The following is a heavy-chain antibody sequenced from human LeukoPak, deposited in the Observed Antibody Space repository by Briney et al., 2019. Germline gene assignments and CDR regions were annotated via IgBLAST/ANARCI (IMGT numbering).Heavy chain of an antibody. CDR1: GYTFTGYY. CDR2: INPNSGGT. J-gene: IGHJ6*04. Sequence: ASVKVSCKASGYTFTGYYMHWVRQAPGQGLEWMGWINPNSGGTNYAQKFQGRVTMTRDTSISTAYMELSRLRSDDTAVYYCARVESYYYGMDVWGKGTTVTVSS. D-gene: IGHD5-24*01. V-gene: IGHV1-2*02. CDR3: ARVESYYYGMDV.